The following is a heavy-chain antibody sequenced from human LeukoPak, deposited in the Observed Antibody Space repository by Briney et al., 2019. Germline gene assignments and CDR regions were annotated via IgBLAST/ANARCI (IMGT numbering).Heavy chain of an antibody. D-gene: IGHD3-22*01. CDR1: GFTFSSYW. CDR2: IKQDGSEK. V-gene: IGHV3-7*01. J-gene: IGHJ4*02. Sequence: GGSLRLSCAASGFTFSSYWMSWVRQAPGKGLEWVANIKQDGSEKYYVDSVKGRFTISRDNAKNSLYLQMNSLRAEDTAVYYCARRPTYYYDSSGYYYFDYWGQGTLVTVSS. CDR3: ARRPTYYYDSSGYYYFDY.